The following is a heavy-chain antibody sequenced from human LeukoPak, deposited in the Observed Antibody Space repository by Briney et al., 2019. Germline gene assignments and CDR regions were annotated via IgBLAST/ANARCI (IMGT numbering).Heavy chain of an antibody. CDR1: GFTFNTFW. CDR2: IQPDGSGK. Sequence: GGSLRLSCAASGFTFNTFWMTWVRQAPGKGLEWVATIQPDGSGKYYLDSVRGRFTVSRDNTQNSLCLQMNSLRPEDTAVYSCVRGGFAPDTWGQGTLVTVSS. D-gene: IGHD3-16*01. V-gene: IGHV3-7*01. CDR3: VRGGFAPDT. J-gene: IGHJ5*02.